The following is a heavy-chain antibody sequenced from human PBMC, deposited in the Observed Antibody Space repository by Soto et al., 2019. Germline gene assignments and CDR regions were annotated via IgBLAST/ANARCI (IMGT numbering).Heavy chain of an antibody. J-gene: IGHJ6*02. CDR1: GFTFSNAW. D-gene: IGHD5-18*01. CDR3: TTGLVYSYGSWERMDV. CDR2: IKSKTDGGTT. Sequence: TGGSLRPSCAASGFTFSNAWMSWVRQAPGKGLEWVGRIKSKTDGGTTDYAAPVKGRFTISRDDSKNTLYLQMNSLKTEDTAVYYCTTGLVYSYGSWERMDVWGQGTTVTVSS. V-gene: IGHV3-15*01.